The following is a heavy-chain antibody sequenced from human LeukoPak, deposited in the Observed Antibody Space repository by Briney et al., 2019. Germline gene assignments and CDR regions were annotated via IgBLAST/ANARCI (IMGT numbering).Heavy chain of an antibody. Sequence: PGGSLRLSCAASGFTFSSYEMNWVRQAPGKGLEWVSYISSSGSTIYYAGSVKGRFTISRDNAKNSLYLQMNSLRAEDTAVYYCARGKDFWSGYRYYYYYYGMDVWGQGTTVTVSS. CDR2: ISSSGSTI. V-gene: IGHV3-48*03. J-gene: IGHJ6*02. D-gene: IGHD3-3*01. CDR3: ARGKDFWSGYRYYYYYYGMDV. CDR1: GFTFSSYE.